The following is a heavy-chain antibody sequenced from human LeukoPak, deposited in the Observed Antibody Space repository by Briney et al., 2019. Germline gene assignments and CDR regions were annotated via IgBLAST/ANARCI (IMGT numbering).Heavy chain of an antibody. J-gene: IGHJ6*02. CDR1: GGSFSGYC. Sequence: SSETLSLTCAVYGGSFSGYCWSWIRQPPGKGLEWIGEINHSGSTNYNPSLKSRVTISVDTSKNQFSLKLSSVTAADTAVYYCARAPRTDYGGNYYGMDVWGQGTTVTVSS. CDR3: ARAPRTDYGGNYYGMDV. V-gene: IGHV4-34*01. CDR2: INHSGST. D-gene: IGHD4-23*01.